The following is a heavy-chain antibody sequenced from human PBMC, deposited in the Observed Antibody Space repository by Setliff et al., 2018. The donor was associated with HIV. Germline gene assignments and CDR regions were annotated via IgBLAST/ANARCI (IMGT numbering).Heavy chain of an antibody. CDR1: GGSISSGTYY. CDR2: IFYSGST. V-gene: IGHV4-39*02. Sequence: SETLSLTCNVSGGSISSGTYYWGWIRQPPGKGLEWIGNIFYSGSTYYNPSLKSRVTISVDTSKNQFSLKLSSVTAADTSVYYCARDPKHSSSGDLEYWGQGTLVTVSS. J-gene: IGHJ4*02. D-gene: IGHD3-22*01. CDR3: ARDPKHSSSGDLEY.